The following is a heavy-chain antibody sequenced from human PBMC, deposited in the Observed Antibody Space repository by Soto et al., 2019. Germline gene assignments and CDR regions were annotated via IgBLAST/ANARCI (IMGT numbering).Heavy chain of an antibody. Sequence: EVQLVESGGGLVQPGRSLRLSCAASGFTFDDYAMHWVRQAPGKGLEWVSGISWNSGSIGYADSVKGRFTISRDNAKNSLSLQMNSLRAEDTALYYCAKDLALGYCSSTSCYAGTFDYWGQGTLVTVSS. V-gene: IGHV3-9*01. J-gene: IGHJ4*02. D-gene: IGHD2-2*01. CDR3: AKDLALGYCSSTSCYAGTFDY. CDR1: GFTFDDYA. CDR2: ISWNSGSI.